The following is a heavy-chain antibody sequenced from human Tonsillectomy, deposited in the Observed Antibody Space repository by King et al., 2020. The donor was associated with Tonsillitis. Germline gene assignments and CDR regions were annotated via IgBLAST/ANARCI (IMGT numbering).Heavy chain of an antibody. Sequence: VQLVESGGGLVQPGGSLRLSCAAFGFIFSHYWMHWVRQGPGKGLVWVSRINSDGSRTNYADSVKGRFTISRDSGKNTLDLQMTSLRVEDMGVYYCARGSTDHGDSFDSWGQGTLVTVSS. CDR2: INSDGSRT. CDR1: GFIFSHYW. V-gene: IGHV3-74*01. CDR3: ARGSTDHGDSFDS. J-gene: IGHJ5*01. D-gene: IGHD4-17*01.